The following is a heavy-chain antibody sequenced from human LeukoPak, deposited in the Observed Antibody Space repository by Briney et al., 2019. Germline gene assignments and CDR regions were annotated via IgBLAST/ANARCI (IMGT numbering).Heavy chain of an antibody. Sequence: ASVKVSCKASGYTFTSYGISWVRQAPGQGLEWMGWISAYNGNTNYAQKLQGRVTMTTDTSTSTVYMELRSLRSEDTAVYYCARDLISSSGWDFDYWGQGTLVTVSS. CDR2: ISAYNGNT. J-gene: IGHJ4*02. CDR1: GYTFTSYG. CDR3: ARDLISSSGWDFDY. V-gene: IGHV1-18*01. D-gene: IGHD6-19*01.